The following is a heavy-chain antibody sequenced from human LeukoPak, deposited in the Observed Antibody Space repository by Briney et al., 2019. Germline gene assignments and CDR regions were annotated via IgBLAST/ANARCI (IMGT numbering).Heavy chain of an antibody. D-gene: IGHD5-18*01. CDR3: AREGYSYGYDH. Sequence: GGSLRLSCAASGFTFSNYQMNWVRQAPGKGLEWVSCISSSSSYIYYADSVKGRFTISRDNAKNSLFLQMNSLRAEDTAVCYCAREGYSYGYDHWGQGTLVTVSS. CDR1: GFTFSNYQ. V-gene: IGHV3-21*01. J-gene: IGHJ5*02. CDR2: ISSSSSYI.